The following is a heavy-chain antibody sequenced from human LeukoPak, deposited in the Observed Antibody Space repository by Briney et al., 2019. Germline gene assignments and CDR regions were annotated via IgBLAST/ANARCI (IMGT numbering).Heavy chain of an antibody. CDR1: GYSISNGYY. CDR3: ARHAAMATYYFDY. J-gene: IGHJ4*02. Sequence: SETLSLTCAVSGYSISNGYYWGWIRQPPGKGQGWIGSIYHSGSTYYNPSLKSRVTISVDTSKNQFSLKLSSVTAADTAVYYCARHAAMATYYFDYWGQGTLVTVSS. D-gene: IGHD5-18*01. V-gene: IGHV4-38-2*01. CDR2: IYHSGST.